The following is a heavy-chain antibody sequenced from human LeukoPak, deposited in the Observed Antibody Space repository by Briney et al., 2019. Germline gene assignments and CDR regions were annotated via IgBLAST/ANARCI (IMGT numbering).Heavy chain of an antibody. CDR1: GFTFSGYG. Sequence: GGSLRLSCAASGFTFSGYGMHWVRQAPGKGLGWVAVILYDGSNQYYADSVKGRFTISRDNSKNTLYLQMNSLRAEDTAVYYCAKDRGRPRVAATLYYFDYWGQGTLVTVSS. J-gene: IGHJ4*02. D-gene: IGHD5-12*01. CDR3: AKDRGRPRVAATLYYFDY. V-gene: IGHV3-33*06. CDR2: ILYDGSNQ.